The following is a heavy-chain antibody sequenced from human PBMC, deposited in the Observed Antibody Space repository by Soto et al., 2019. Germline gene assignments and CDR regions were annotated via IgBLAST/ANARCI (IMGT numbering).Heavy chain of an antibody. D-gene: IGHD3-16*01. CDR2: IKADGSET. J-gene: IGHJ4*02. Sequence: GGSLRLSCVASGFSFSTYWMSWVRQVPGTGLEWVANIKADGSETHYVDSVRGRFTISRDNAKTSLYLQVNSLRAEDTAVYYCAKGGHIDFCGQGTLVTGS. V-gene: IGHV3-7*03. CDR3: AKGGHIDF. CDR1: GFSFSTYW.